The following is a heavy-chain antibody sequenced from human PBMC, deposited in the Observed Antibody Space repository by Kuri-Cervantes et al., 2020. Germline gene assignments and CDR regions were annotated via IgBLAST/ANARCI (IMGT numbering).Heavy chain of an antibody. D-gene: IGHD2-2*01. CDR1: GFTFSSYA. CDR3: ARDWRYCSSTSCYAVRPGSFDY. V-gene: IGHV3-30-3*01. CDR2: ISYDGSNK. J-gene: IGHJ4*02. Sequence: GGSLKLSCAASGFTFSSYAMHWVRQAPGKGLEWVAVISYDGSNKYYADSVKGRFTISRDNSKNTLYLQMNSLRAEDTAVYYCARDWRYCSSTSCYAVRPGSFDYWGQGTLVTVSS.